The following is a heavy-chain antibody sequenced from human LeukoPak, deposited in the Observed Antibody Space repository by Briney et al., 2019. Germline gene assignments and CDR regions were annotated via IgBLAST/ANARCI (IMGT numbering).Heavy chain of an antibody. V-gene: IGHV1-24*01. J-gene: IGHJ6*02. D-gene: IGHD5-18*01. CDR1: GYTLTELS. CDR3: ATDIDPSRDTAMVYYYYGMDV. CDR2: FDPEDGET. Sequence: EASVNVSCKVSGYTLTELSMHWVRQAPGKGLEWMGGFDPEDGETIYAQKFQGRVTMTEDTSTDTAYMELSSLRSEDTAVYYCATDIDPSRDTAMVYYYYGMDVWGQGTTVTVSS.